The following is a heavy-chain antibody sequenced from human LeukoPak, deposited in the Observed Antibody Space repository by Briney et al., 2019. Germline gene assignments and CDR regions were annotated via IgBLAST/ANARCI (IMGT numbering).Heavy chain of an antibody. J-gene: IGHJ6*02. CDR2: ISYDGSNK. D-gene: IGHD6-13*01. CDR3: ARSPIAAAGVPYYYYGMDV. Sequence: GGSLRLSCAASGFTFSSYAMHWVRQAPGKGLEWVAVISYDGSNKYYADSVKGRFTISRDNSKNTLYLQMNSLRAEDTAVYYCARSPIAAAGVPYYYYGMDVWGQGTTVTVSS. V-gene: IGHV3-30*04. CDR1: GFTFSSYA.